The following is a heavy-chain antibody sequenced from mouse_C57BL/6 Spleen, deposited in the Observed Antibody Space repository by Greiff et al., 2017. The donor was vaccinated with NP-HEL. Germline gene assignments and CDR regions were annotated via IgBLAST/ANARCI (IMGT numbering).Heavy chain of an antibody. V-gene: IGHV5-4*01. Sequence: EVKVVESGGGLVKPGGSLKLSCAASGFTFSSYAMSWVRQTPEKRLEWVATISDGGSYTYYPDNVKGRFTISRDNAKNNLYLQMSHLKSEDTAMYYCARDRAHYYGSSYWYFDVWGTGTTVTVSS. D-gene: IGHD1-1*01. CDR3: ARDRAHYYGSSYWYFDV. CDR2: ISDGGSYT. CDR1: GFTFSSYA. J-gene: IGHJ1*03.